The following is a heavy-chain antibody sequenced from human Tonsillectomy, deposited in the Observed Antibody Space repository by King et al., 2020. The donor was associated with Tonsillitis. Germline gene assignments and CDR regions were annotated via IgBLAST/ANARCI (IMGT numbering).Heavy chain of an antibody. D-gene: IGHD4-17*01. Sequence: VQLVESGGGLVQPGGSLRLSCSASGFTFSSYAMHWVRQAPGKGLEYVSAISSNGGSTYYADSVKGIFTISRDNSKNTLYLQMSSLRAEETAVYYCVERGYDYGDQFDYWGQGTLVTVSS. CDR2: ISSNGGST. J-gene: IGHJ4*02. V-gene: IGHV3-64D*06. CDR1: GFTFSSYA. CDR3: VERGYDYGDQFDY.